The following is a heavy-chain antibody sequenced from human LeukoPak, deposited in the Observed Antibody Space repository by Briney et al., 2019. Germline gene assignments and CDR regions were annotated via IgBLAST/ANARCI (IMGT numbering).Heavy chain of an antibody. CDR1: GYRFTGFY. CDR3: AREGDFRGSGRGDS. V-gene: IGHV1-2*02. CDR2: INPNTGGT. J-gene: IGHJ4*02. D-gene: IGHD3-10*01. Sequence: LRASVKVSCKTSGYRFTGFYIHWVRQAPGQGLEWMGWINPNTGGTNFAQKFQGRVTMTTDTSMNTAYMDLRSLTSDDTAVYYCAREGDFRGSGRGDSWGQGTLVIVSS.